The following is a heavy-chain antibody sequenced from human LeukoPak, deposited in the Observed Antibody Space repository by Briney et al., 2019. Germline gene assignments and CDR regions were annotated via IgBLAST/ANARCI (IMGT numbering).Heavy chain of an antibody. CDR3: ARDRELLWFGELSEYYYMDV. CDR1: GYSISSGYF. Sequence: SETLSLTCAVSGYSISSGYFWGWIRQPPGKGLEWIGSIYHSGSTYYNPSLKSRVTISVDTSKNQFSLKLSCVTAADTAVYYCARDRELLWFGELSEYYYMDVWGKGTTVTVSS. CDR2: IYHSGST. D-gene: IGHD3-10*01. J-gene: IGHJ6*03. V-gene: IGHV4-38-2*02.